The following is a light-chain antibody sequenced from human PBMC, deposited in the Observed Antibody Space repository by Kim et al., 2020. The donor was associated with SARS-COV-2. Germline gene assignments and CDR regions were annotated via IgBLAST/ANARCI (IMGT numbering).Light chain of an antibody. CDR3: QHYNGYPLT. CDR2: KAS. V-gene: IGKV1-5*03. Sequence: DIQMTQSPSTLSASVGTRVTITCRASQSISNNLAWYQQKPGKAPKVLIYKASSLESGVPSRFSGSGSGTEFTLTISSLQPDDFATYYGQHYNGYPLTFGGGTKVGIK. J-gene: IGKJ4*01. CDR1: QSISNN.